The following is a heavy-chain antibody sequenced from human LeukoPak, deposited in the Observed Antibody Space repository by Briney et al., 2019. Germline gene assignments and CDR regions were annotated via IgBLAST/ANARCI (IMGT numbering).Heavy chain of an antibody. D-gene: IGHD3-3*01. J-gene: IGHJ5*02. CDR3: ARESRITIFGVAGNWFDP. V-gene: IGHV1-2*02. CDR1: GYTFTGYY. Sequence: ASVTVSCKASGYTFTGYYMHWVRQAPGQGLEWMGWINPSSGGTNYAQKFQGRVTMTRDTSISTAYMELSRLRSDDTAVYYCARESRITIFGVAGNWFDPWGQGTLVTVSS. CDR2: INPSSGGT.